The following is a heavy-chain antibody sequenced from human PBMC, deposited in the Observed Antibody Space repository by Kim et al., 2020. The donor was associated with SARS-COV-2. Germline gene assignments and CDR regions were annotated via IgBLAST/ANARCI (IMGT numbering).Heavy chain of an antibody. Sequence: GGSLRLSCTASGFTFGDYAMSWVRQAPGKGLEWVGFIRSKAYGGTTEYAASVKGRFTISRDDSKSIAYLQMNSLKTEDTAVYYCTRVVLRFLEWLDYYFDYWGQGTLVTVSS. V-gene: IGHV3-49*04. CDR3: TRVVLRFLEWLDYYFDY. CDR1: GFTFGDYA. J-gene: IGHJ4*02. D-gene: IGHD3-3*01. CDR2: IRSKAYGGTT.